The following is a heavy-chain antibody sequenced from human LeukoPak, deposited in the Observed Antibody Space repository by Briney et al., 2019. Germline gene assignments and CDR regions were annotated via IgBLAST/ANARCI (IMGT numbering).Heavy chain of an antibody. V-gene: IGHV3-7*03. J-gene: IGHJ4*02. CDR3: ARPRDSGWSKTWDC. CDR2: IKQDGSEK. Sequence: GGSLRLSCAGSGFTFSSYWMTCVRQAPGKGLEWVANIKQDGSEKYYVDSVKGRFTISRDNAQTSLYLQMNRLRAEDTAVYYCARPRDSGWSKTWDCWGQGTLVTVSS. D-gene: IGHD6-13*01. CDR1: GFTFSSYW.